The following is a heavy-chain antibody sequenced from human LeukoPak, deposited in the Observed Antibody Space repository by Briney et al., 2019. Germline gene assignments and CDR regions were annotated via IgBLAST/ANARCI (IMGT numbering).Heavy chain of an antibody. D-gene: IGHD1-26*01. CDR2: LTGDGGSA. V-gene: IGHV3-23*01. J-gene: IGHJ4*02. CDR1: AFTFSTYG. Sequence: GQSRRLSCAAAAFTFSTYGMTWVRQVQGNVLEWVSSLTGDGGSAFYADFVKGRLTISRGTSTKPPYLRISSLRAEDPAITHRGRDRGSFLQPTDYCGQATLVTV. CDR3: GRDRGSFLQPTDY.